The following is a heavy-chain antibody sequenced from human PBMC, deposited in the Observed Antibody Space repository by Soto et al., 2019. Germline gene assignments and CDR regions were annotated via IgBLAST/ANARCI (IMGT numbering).Heavy chain of an antibody. J-gene: IGHJ4*02. CDR1: GASITCSSY. V-gene: IGHV4-4*07. CDR2: FSLSGTT. Sequence: SETLSLTCTVSGASITCSSYWSWIRQPAGKGLEWIGRFSLSGTTNYNPSLRSRVTMSADVSKNQFSLRLTSVTAADTALYYCARGMTPPGAPAWYYFDSWGQGTLVTVSS. CDR3: ARGMTPPGAPAWYYFDS. D-gene: IGHD2-8*02.